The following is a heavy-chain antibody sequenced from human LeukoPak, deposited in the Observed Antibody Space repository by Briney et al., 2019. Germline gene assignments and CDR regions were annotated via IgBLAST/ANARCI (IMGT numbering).Heavy chain of an antibody. V-gene: IGHV3-33*06. D-gene: IGHD5-18*01. CDR3: AKEGGYGRYPDY. J-gene: IGHJ4*02. CDR1: GFTFSSYG. Sequence: PGGSLRLSCAASGFTFSSYGMHWVRQAPGKGLEWVAVIWYDGSNKYYADSVKGRFTISRDNSKNTLYLQMNSLRAEDTAVYYCAKEGGYGRYPDYWGQGTLVTVSS. CDR2: IWYDGSNK.